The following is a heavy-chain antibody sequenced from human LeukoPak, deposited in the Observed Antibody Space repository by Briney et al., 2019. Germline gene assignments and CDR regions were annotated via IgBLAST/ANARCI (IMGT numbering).Heavy chain of an antibody. CDR1: GYTFTGYY. CDR2: INPNSGGT. J-gene: IGHJ5*02. V-gene: IGHV1-2*02. D-gene: IGHD3-22*01. Sequence: ASVKVSCKASGYTFTGYYMHWVRQAPGQGLEWMGWINPNSGGTNYAQKFQGRVTMTRDTSISTAYMELSRLRSDDTAAYYCARGQSLYYYDSSGYYGWFDPWGQGTLVTVSS. CDR3: ARGQSLYYYDSSGYYGWFDP.